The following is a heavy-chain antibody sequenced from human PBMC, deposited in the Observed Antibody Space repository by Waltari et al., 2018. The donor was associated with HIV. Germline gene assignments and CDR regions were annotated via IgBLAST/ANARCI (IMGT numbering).Heavy chain of an antibody. V-gene: IGHV4-39*01. J-gene: IGHJ2*01. Sequence: QLQLQESGPGLVQPSETLSLTCTVSGGSVSSSSYFWGWIRQPPGQGLEWIGRIYYTGRAYYNPSLKSRVTISVDTSKNQFSLKVTSVTAADTAVYYCARHALRVGAAYWNFDLWGRGTLVTVSS. CDR2: IYYTGRA. CDR3: ARHALRVGAAYWNFDL. CDR1: GGSVSSSSYF. D-gene: IGHD1-26*01.